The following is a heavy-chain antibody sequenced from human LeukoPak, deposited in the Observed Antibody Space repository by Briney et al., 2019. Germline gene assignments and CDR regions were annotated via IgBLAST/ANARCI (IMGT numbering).Heavy chain of an antibody. CDR3: ARFCRYYDSSGYYTNYYYYYMDV. CDR1: GYSISSGYY. D-gene: IGHD3-22*01. J-gene: IGHJ6*03. CDR2: IYHSGST. Sequence: SETLSLICTVSGYSISSGYYWGWIRQPPGKGLEWIGSIYHSGSTYYNPSLKSRVTISVDTSKNQFSLKLSSVTAADTAVYYCARFCRYYDSSGYYTNYYYYYMDVWGKGTTVTVSS. V-gene: IGHV4-38-2*02.